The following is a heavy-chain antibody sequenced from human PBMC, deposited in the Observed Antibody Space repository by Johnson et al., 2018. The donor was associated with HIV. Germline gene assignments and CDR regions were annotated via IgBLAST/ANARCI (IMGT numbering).Heavy chain of an antibody. CDR1: GFTFSSYG. J-gene: IGHJ3*02. CDR2: ISYDGSSK. V-gene: IGHV3-30*03. CDR3: ARDQAIFGVVLASDAFDI. D-gene: IGHD3-3*01. Sequence: QVQLVESGGGVVQPGRSLRLSCAASGFTFSSYGMHWVRQAPGKGLEWVAVISYDGSSKYYADSVKGRFTISRDNSRNTLYLQMNSLRAEDTAVYYCARDQAIFGVVLASDAFDIWGQGTMVTVSS.